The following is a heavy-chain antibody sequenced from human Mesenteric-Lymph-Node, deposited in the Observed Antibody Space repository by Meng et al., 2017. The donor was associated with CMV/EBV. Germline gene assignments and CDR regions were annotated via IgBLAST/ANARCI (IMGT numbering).Heavy chain of an antibody. D-gene: IGHD3-22*01. V-gene: IGHV4-59*01. CDR3: AREERAYYYDSNGSYHGMDV. J-gene: IGHJ6*02. Sequence: GSLRLSCTVSGGSISSYYWSWIRQPPGKGLEWIGYIYYSGSTNYNPSLKSRVTISVDTSKNQFSLKLSSVTAADTAVYFCAREERAYYYDSNGSYHGMDVWGRGTTVTVSS. CDR2: IYYSGST. CDR1: GGSISSYY.